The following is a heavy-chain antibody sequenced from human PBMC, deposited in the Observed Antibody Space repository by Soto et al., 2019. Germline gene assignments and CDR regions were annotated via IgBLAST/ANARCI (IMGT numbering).Heavy chain of an antibody. CDR3: AIKRLEPGLDSFDI. Sequence: ASVKVSCKASGYTFTNYGISWVRQAPGQGLEWMGWISAYNGNTNYAQKLQGRVTMTTDTSTSTAYMELRSLRSDDTAVYYCAIKRLEPGLDSFDIWGQGTMVTVSS. D-gene: IGHD1-1*01. V-gene: IGHV1-18*01. J-gene: IGHJ3*02. CDR1: GYTFTNYG. CDR2: ISAYNGNT.